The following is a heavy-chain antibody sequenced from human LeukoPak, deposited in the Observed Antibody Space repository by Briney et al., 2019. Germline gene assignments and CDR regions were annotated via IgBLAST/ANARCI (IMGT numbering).Heavy chain of an antibody. CDR2: IIPILGIA. J-gene: IGHJ6*02. Sequence: ASVKVSCKASGGTFSSYAISWVRQAPGQGLEWMGRIIPILGIANYAQKFQGRVTITADKSTSTAYMELSSLRSEDTAVYYCARESVQLERRNLCYYYGMDVWGQGTTVTVSS. V-gene: IGHV1-69*04. D-gene: IGHD1-1*01. CDR3: ARESVQLERRNLCYYYGMDV. CDR1: GGTFSSYA.